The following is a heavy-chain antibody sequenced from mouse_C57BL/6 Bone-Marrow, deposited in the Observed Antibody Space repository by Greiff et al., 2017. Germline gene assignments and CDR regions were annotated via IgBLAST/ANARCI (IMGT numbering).Heavy chain of an antibody. CDR2: IYTGSGST. CDR3: ARPYSINYWYFDF. V-gene: IGHV1-55*01. J-gene: IGHJ1*03. CDR1: GYSFTSYW. Sequence: QVQLQQSGAELVKPGDSVTMSCKASGYSFTSYWITWVKQRPGQGLEWIGDIYTGSGSTNYNEKFKSKATLTVDTSSSTAYMQLSSLTSEDSAVYYCARPYSINYWYFDFWGTGTAVTVSS. D-gene: IGHD2-5*01.